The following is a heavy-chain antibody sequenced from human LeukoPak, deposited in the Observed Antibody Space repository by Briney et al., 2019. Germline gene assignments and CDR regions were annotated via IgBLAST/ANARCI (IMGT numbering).Heavy chain of an antibody. J-gene: IGHJ4*02. V-gene: IGHV1-46*01. CDR1: GYTFTSYY. D-gene: IGHD6-19*01. CDR2: INPSGGST. CDR3: TTVAAVALDGWDY. Sequence: ASVKVSCKASGYTFTSYYMHWVRQAPGQGLEWMGIINPSGGSTSYAQKFQGRVTMTRDTSTSTVYMELSSLRSEDTAVYYCTTVAAVALDGWDYWGQGTLVTVSS.